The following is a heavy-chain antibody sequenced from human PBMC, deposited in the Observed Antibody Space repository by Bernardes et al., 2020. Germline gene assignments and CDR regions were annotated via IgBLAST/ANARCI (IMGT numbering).Heavy chain of an antibody. J-gene: IGHJ5*02. CDR3: ARHAENYVDIVATITLTNWFDP. D-gene: IGHD5-12*01. CDR1: GYSFTSYW. V-gene: IGHV5-10-1*01. CDR2: IDPSDSYT. Sequence: GESLKISCKGSGYSFTSYWISWVRQMPGKGLEWMGRIDPSDSYTNYSPSFQGHVTISADKSISTAYLQWSSLKASDTAMYYCARHAENYVDIVATITLTNWFDPWGQGTLVTVSS.